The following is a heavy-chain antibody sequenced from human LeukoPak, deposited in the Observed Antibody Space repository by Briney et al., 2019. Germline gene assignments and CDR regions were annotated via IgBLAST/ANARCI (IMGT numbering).Heavy chain of an antibody. Sequence: SETLSLTCTVSGGSISSYYWSWIRQPPGKGLEWIGYIYYSGSTSYNPSLKSRVTISVDTSKNQFSLKLSSVTAADTAVYYCARDREWLSAFDDAFDIWGQGTMVTVSS. J-gene: IGHJ3*02. D-gene: IGHD3-3*01. CDR2: IYYSGST. V-gene: IGHV4-59*12. CDR1: GGSISSYY. CDR3: ARDREWLSAFDDAFDI.